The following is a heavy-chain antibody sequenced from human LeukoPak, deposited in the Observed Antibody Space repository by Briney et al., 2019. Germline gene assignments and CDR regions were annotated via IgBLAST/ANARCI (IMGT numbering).Heavy chain of an antibody. Sequence: GGSLRLSCAASGFTFSSYAMSWVRQAPGKGLEWVSAISTTGGSTYYADSVKGRFTVSRDNSKNTLSLQMDSLRVEDTALYYCAKDWTTVVTPKGYYFDSWGQGTLVTVSS. J-gene: IGHJ4*02. D-gene: IGHD4-23*01. CDR2: ISTTGGST. CDR3: AKDWTTVVTPKGYYFDS. V-gene: IGHV3-23*01. CDR1: GFTFSSYA.